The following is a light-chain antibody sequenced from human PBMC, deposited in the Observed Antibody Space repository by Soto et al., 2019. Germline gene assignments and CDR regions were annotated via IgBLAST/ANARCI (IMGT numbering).Light chain of an antibody. CDR3: HQRQSWPRT. V-gene: IGKV3-11*01. J-gene: IGKJ1*01. CDR1: QAANTR. Sequence: EIVLTQSPATLSSFPGARATLSCRATQAANTRLAWYQHRPGQAPRFLIYLASNRAAGVPARFSGSGSGTDFTLTISDVEPEDFAVYYCHQRQSWPRTFGQGTTVDI. CDR2: LAS.